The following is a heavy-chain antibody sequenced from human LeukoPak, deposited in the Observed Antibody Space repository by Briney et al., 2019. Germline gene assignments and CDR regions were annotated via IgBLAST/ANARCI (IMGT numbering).Heavy chain of an antibody. Sequence: PSETLSLTCTVSGGSMSSYYWSWIRQPAGKGLEWIGRIYTSGSTNYNPSLKSRVTMSVDTSKNQFSLKLSSVTAADTAVYYCARGLGNSYPYYYMDVWGKGTTVTISS. CDR3: ARGLGNSYPYYYMDV. CDR1: GGSMSSYY. CDR2: IYTSGST. D-gene: IGHD5-18*01. J-gene: IGHJ6*03. V-gene: IGHV4-4*07.